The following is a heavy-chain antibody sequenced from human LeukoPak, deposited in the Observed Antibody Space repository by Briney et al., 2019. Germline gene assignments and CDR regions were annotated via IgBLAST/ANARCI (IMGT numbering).Heavy chain of an antibody. V-gene: IGHV4-34*01. CDR2: INHSGST. Sequence: KPSETLSLTCAVYGGSFSGYYWSWIRQPPGKGLEWIGEINHSGSTNYNPPLKSRVTISVDTSKNQFSLKLSSVTAADTAVYYCARGLLRYFDPPGDYFDYWGQGTLVTVSS. CDR3: ARGLLRYFDPPGDYFDY. J-gene: IGHJ4*02. D-gene: IGHD3-9*01. CDR1: GGSFSGYY.